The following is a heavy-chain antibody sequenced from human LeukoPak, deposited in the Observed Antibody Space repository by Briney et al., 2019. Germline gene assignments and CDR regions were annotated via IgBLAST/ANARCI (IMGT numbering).Heavy chain of an antibody. CDR1: GFTFDNFA. D-gene: IGHD6-19*01. Sequence: GGSLRLSCAASGFTFDNFAMSWVRQAPGKGPEWVSSVSASGETTYYADSVKGRFTISRDNAKNSLYLQMNSLRAEDTAVYYCASGGSSSGTFDYWGQGTLVTVSS. V-gene: IGHV3-23*01. CDR2: VSASGETT. CDR3: ASGGSSSGTFDY. J-gene: IGHJ4*02.